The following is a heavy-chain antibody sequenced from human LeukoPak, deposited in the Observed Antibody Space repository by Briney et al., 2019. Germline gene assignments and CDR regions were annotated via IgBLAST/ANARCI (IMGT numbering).Heavy chain of an antibody. V-gene: IGHV3-20*04. CDR3: ARNGIAVAGTGTGAPGYYYYMDV. D-gene: IGHD6-19*01. J-gene: IGHJ6*03. CDR1: GFTFSSYA. Sequence: PGGSLRLSCAASGFTFSSYAMSWVRQAPGKGLEWVSGINWNGGSTGYADSVKGRFTISRDNAKNSLYLQMNSLRAEDTALYYCARNGIAVAGTGTGAPGYYYYMDVWGKGTTVTVSS. CDR2: INWNGGST.